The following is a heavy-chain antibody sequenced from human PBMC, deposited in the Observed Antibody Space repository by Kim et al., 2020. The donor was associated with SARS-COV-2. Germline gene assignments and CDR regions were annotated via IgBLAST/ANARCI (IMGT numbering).Heavy chain of an antibody. CDR2: IRSKAYGGTT. D-gene: IGHD3-9*01. Sequence: GGSLRLSCTASGFTFGDYAMSWFRQAPGKGLEWVGFIRSKAYGGTTEYAASVKGRFTISRDDSKSIAYLQMNSLKTEDTAVYYCTRDCVLRYFDWSPKCRAFDIWGQGTMVTVSS. J-gene: IGHJ3*02. CDR3: TRDCVLRYFDWSPKCRAFDI. CDR1: GFTFGDYA. V-gene: IGHV3-49*03.